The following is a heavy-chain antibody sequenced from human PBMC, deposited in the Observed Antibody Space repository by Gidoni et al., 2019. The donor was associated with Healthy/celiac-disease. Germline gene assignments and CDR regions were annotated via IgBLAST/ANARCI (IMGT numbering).Heavy chain of an antibody. CDR1: GFTFSRYA. CDR3: AKGRRIVGADITVGY. J-gene: IGHJ4*02. Sequence: EVQLLESGGGLVQPGGSLRLPCAAPGFTFSRYAMSWVRQAQGKGLEWVSAIRGSGGSTYYADSVKGRFTISRDNSKNTLYLQMNSLRAEDTAVYYCAKGRRIVGADITVGYWGQGTLVTVSS. V-gene: IGHV3-23*01. D-gene: IGHD1-26*01. CDR2: IRGSGGST.